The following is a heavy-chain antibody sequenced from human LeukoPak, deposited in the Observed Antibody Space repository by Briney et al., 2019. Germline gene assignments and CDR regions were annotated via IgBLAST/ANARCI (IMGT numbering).Heavy chain of an antibody. Sequence: QTGGSLRLSCAASGFTFSSYAMSWVRQAPGRGLEWVSAISGSGGSTYYADSVRGRFTISRDNSKNTLYLQMNSLRAEDTAVYYCAKDLYYYDSSGLFDYWGQGTLVTVSS. V-gene: IGHV3-23*01. J-gene: IGHJ4*02. CDR1: GFTFSSYA. D-gene: IGHD3-22*01. CDR2: ISGSGGST. CDR3: AKDLYYYDSSGLFDY.